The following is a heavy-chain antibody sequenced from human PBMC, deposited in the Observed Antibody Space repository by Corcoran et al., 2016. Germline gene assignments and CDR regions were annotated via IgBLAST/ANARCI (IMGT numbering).Heavy chain of an antibody. V-gene: IGHV1-46*01. CDR1: GYTFTSYY. D-gene: IGHD6-19*01. CDR3: ARDWLAVAGGVKYYYGMDV. J-gene: IGHJ6*02. Sequence: QVQLVQSGAEVKKPGASVKVSCKASGYTFTSYYMHWVRQAPGQGLEWMGIINPSGGSTSYAQKFQGRVTRTRDTSTSTVYMELSSLRSEDTAVYYCARDWLAVAGGVKYYYGMDVWGQGTTVTVSS. CDR2: INPSGGST.